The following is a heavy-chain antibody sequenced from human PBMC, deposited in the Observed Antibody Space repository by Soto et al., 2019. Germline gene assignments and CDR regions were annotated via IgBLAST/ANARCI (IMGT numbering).Heavy chain of an antibody. CDR3: ARALNGRWYYGMDV. CDR1: GFTFSSYE. Sequence: PGGSLRLSCAASGFTFSSYEMNWVRQAPGKGLEWVSYISSSGSTIYYADSVKGRFTISRDNAKNSLYLQMNSLRAEDTAVYYCARALNGRWYYGMDVWGQGTTVTVSS. D-gene: IGHD2-8*01. CDR2: ISSSGSTI. J-gene: IGHJ6*02. V-gene: IGHV3-48*03.